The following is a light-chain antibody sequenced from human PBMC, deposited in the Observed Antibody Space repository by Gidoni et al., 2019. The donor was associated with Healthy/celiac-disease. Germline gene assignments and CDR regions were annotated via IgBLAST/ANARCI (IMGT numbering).Light chain of an antibody. CDR2: DAS. V-gene: IGKV3-11*01. J-gene: IGKJ4*01. Sequence: EIVLTQSPATLSLSPGERATLSCRASQSVSSYLAWYQQKPGQAPMLLIYDASNRATGIPAMFSGSGSGTDFTLTISSLEPEDFAVYYCQQRSNWPLTFGGGTQVEIK. CDR3: QQRSNWPLT. CDR1: QSVSSY.